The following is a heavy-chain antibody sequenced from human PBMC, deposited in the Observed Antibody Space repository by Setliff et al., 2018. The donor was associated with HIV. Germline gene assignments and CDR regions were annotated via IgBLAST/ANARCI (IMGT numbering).Heavy chain of an antibody. D-gene: IGHD3-22*01. V-gene: IGHV4-4*07. J-gene: IGHJ4*02. CDR3: AIDSTNGSGFPGPPTY. CDR1: GGSISSYY. CDR2: IYSTGST. Sequence: SETLSLTCTISGGSISSYYWSWIRQPPGKGLEWIGRIYSTGSTNYNPSLKSRVTMSIDTSKNQFSLNLSSVTAADTAVYYCAIDSTNGSGFPGPPTYWGQGKVVTVSS.